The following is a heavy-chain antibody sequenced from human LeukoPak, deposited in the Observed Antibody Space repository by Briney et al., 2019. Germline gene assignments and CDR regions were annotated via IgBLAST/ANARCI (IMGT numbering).Heavy chain of an antibody. CDR2: INQRGST. J-gene: IGHJ4*02. D-gene: IGHD6-19*01. CDR1: GGSFSGYY. Sequence: PSETLSLTCAVYGGSFSGYYWSWIRQPPGKGLEWIGEINQRGSTNYNPSLKSRVTMSVYTPKNQFSLKLTSVTAADTAVYYCARGQWLDPHWGQGTLVTVST. V-gene: IGHV4-34*01. CDR3: ARGQWLDPH.